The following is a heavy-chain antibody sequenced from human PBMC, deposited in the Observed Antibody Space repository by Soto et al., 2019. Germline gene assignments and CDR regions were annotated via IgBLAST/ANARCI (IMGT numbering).Heavy chain of an antibody. J-gene: IGHJ5*02. CDR2: ISGGGGST. V-gene: IGHV3-23*01. D-gene: IGHD2-8*01. CDR3: AKSSDIVLMVYAMSWFDP. Sequence: GALRHSCAASGFTFFSYAMSWVRPASGKGVEWGSAISGGGGSTYYAYSVKGRFTISRDNSKNTLYLQMNSLRAEDTAVYYCAKSSDIVLMVYAMSWFDPWGQGTLVTVSS. CDR1: GFTFFSYA.